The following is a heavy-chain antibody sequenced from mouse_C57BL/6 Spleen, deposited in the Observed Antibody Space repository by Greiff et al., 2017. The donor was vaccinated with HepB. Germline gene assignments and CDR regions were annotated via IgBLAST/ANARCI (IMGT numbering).Heavy chain of an antibody. CDR3: TRATDPFDY. CDR2: ISSGGDYI. CDR1: GFTFSSYA. J-gene: IGHJ2*01. D-gene: IGHD1-1*01. Sequence: EVKLMESGEGLVKPGGSLKLSCAASGFTFSSYAMSWVRQTPEKRLEWVAYISSGGDYIYYADTVKGRFTISRDNARNTLYLQMSSLKSEDTAMYYCTRATDPFDYWGQGTTLTVSS. V-gene: IGHV5-9-1*02.